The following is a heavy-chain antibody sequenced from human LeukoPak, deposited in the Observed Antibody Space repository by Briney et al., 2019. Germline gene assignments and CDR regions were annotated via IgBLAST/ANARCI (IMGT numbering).Heavy chain of an antibody. D-gene: IGHD3-16*01. CDR1: GITFSSYT. Sequence: GGSLRLSCAASGITFSSYTMTWVRQAPGKGLECVSSISSSSGHIYYADSVKGRFTISRDNAKNSLYLQMNSLGADDTAVLYCARDRGGEFDYWGQGTLVTVSS. CDR2: ISSSSGHI. J-gene: IGHJ4*02. CDR3: ARDRGGEFDY. V-gene: IGHV3-21*01.